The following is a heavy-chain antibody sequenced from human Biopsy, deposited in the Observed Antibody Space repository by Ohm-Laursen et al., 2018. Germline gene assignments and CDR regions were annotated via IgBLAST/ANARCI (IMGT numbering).Heavy chain of an antibody. V-gene: IGHV4-59*12. CDR1: GGPIDSYY. J-gene: IGHJ4*02. CDR3: ARGSNDFGGLYFPR. CDR2: IYFTGRT. Sequence: TPSLTCTVSGGPIDSYYWSWIRQPPGKALEWIGYIYFTGRTSYNPSLKSRVTMSVNTPKKQFSLRLSSVTAADTAVYYCARGSNDFGGLYFPRWGQGTLLTVSS. D-gene: IGHD4-23*01.